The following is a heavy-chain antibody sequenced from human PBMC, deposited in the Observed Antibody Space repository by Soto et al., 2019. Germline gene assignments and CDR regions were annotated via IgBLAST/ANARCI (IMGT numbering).Heavy chain of an antibody. CDR2: IIPILGIA. V-gene: IGHV1-69*08. J-gene: IGHJ4*02. Sequence: QVQLVQSGVEVKKPGSSVKVSCKAFGGTFSSYTISWVRQSPGQGLEWMGRIIPILGIANYAQKFQGRVTITADKSTSTAYVELSSLRSEDTAVYSCSREEYYYGSGSFFDYWGQGTLVTVSS. CDR3: SREEYYYGSGSFFDY. CDR1: GGTFSSYT. D-gene: IGHD3-10*01.